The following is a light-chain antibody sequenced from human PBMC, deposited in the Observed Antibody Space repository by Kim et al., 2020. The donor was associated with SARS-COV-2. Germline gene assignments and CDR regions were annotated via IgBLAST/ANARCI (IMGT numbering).Light chain of an antibody. CDR3: QQYNSYPRT. Sequence: ASVGDRVTITCRTSQSISSHLNWYHQKPGRAPKLLIYAASTLQGGVPSKFSGSGSGTDFTLTISSLQPEDFATYYCQQYNSYPRTFGQGTKVDIK. CDR1: QSISSH. V-gene: IGKV1-16*02. CDR2: AAS. J-gene: IGKJ1*01.